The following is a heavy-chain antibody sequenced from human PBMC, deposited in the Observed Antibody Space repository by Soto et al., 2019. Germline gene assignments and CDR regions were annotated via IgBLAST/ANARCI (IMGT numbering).Heavy chain of an antibody. D-gene: IGHD3-10*01. V-gene: IGHV4-59*01. CDR1: GGSISRYY. Sequence: SETLSLTCTVSGGSISRYYWSWIRQPPGKGLEWIGYIYYSGSTNYNPSLKSRVTISVDTSNNQFSLKLSSVTAADTAVYYCARGGLLWFGVGSAHWGDFDYWGQGTLVTVSS. J-gene: IGHJ4*02. CDR3: ARGGLLWFGVGSAHWGDFDY. CDR2: IYYSGST.